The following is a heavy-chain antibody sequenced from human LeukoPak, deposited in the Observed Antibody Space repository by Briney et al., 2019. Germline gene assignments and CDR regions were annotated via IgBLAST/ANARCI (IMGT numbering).Heavy chain of an antibody. J-gene: IGHJ4*02. CDR2: ISGSGGST. D-gene: IGHD2-2*01. CDR1: RFTFSSYA. CDR3: ATGVVPPRGTSAY. Sequence: GGSLRLSCAASRFTFSSYAMSWVRQAPGKGLEWVSAISGSGGSTYYADSAKGRFTISRDNSKNTLYLQMNSLRAEDTAVYYCATGVVPPRGTSAYWGQGTLVTVSS. V-gene: IGHV3-23*01.